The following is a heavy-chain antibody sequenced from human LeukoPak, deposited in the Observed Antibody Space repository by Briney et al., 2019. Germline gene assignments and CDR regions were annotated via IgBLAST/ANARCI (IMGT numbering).Heavy chain of an antibody. CDR3: ARGGWELPEGSLDY. CDR2: INHSGST. D-gene: IGHD1-26*01. Sequence: PSETLSLTCAVYGGSFSGYYWSWIRQPPGKGLEWIGEINHSGSTNSNPSLKSRVTISVDASKNQFSLKLSSVTAADTAVYYCARGGWELPEGSLDYWGQGTLVTVS. V-gene: IGHV4-34*01. CDR1: GGSFSGYY. J-gene: IGHJ4*02.